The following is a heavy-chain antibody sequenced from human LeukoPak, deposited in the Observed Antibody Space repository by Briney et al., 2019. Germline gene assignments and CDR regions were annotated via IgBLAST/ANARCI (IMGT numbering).Heavy chain of an antibody. CDR2: ISGRGGRT. V-gene: IGHV3-23*01. D-gene: IGHD2-21*02. Sequence: GGSLRLSCAASGFTFSNHAMIGVRQAPGKGLEWVSSISGRGGRTYYADSVKGRFTISRDNSKNTLSLQMNSLRSEGTAVYYCAKDFGVVVTAIPNYWGQGALVTVSS. CDR3: AKDFGVVVTAIPNY. J-gene: IGHJ4*02. CDR1: GFTFSNHA.